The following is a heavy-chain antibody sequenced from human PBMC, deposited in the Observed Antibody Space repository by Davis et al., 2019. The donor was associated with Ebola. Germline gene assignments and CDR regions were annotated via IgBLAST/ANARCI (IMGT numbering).Heavy chain of an antibody. CDR1: GGSISSSSYY. CDR3: ARSRLRFSYGVGY. J-gene: IGHJ4*02. V-gene: IGHV4-39*07. D-gene: IGHD5-18*01. Sequence: SETLSLTCTVSGGSISSSSYYWGWIRQPPGKGLEWIGEINHSGSTNYNPSLKSRVTISVDTSKNQFSLKLSSVTAADTAVYYCARSRLRFSYGVGYWGQGTLVTVSS. CDR2: INHSGST.